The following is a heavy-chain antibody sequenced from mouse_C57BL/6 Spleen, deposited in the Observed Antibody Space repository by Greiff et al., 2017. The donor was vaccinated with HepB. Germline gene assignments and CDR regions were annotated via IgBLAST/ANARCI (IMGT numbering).Heavy chain of an antibody. CDR2: IDPSDSYT. V-gene: IGHV1-50*01. CDR3: ARDSSGPFDY. J-gene: IGHJ2*01. D-gene: IGHD3-2*02. CDR1: GYTFTSYW. Sequence: VQLQQPGAELVKPGASVKLSCKASGYTFTSYWMQWVKQRPGQGLEWIGVIDPSDSYTNYNQKFKGKATLTVDTSSSTAYMQLSSLTSEDSAVYYCARDSSGPFDYWGQGTTLTVSS.